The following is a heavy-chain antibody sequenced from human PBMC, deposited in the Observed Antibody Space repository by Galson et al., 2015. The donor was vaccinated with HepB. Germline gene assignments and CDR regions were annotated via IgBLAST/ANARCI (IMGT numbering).Heavy chain of an antibody. V-gene: IGHV3-53*01. Sequence: SLRLSCAASGFSVTSNYMSWVRQAPGKGLEWVSLIYASGATSSADSVKGRFTISRDDSKNTLYLQMNSLRVDDTAVYFCAAGGDGYWAFHFWGQGTLVTVSS. J-gene: IGHJ4*02. CDR1: GFSVTSNY. D-gene: IGHD3-22*01. CDR3: AAGGDGYWAFHF. CDR2: IYASGAT.